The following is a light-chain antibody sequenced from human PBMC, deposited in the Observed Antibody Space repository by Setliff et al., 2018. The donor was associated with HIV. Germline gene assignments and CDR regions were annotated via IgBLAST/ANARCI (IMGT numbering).Light chain of an antibody. V-gene: IGLV2-23*01. J-gene: IGLJ1*01. Sequence: QSVLAQPASVSASPGQSITISCTGTSNGVGRDDIVSWYQQHPARAPKLIIYQATRRPSGVSNRFSGSKSGNVASLTIFGLQAEDEADYYCCSNTGSNTFVCGTGTK. CDR2: QAT. CDR1: SNGVGRDDI. CDR3: CSNTGSNTFV.